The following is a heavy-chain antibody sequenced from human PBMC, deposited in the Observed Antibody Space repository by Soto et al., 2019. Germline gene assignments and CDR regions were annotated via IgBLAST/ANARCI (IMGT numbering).Heavy chain of an antibody. V-gene: IGHV1-46*01. CDR2: INPSDGST. J-gene: IGHJ4*02. CDR1: GYTFTSYY. Sequence: GASVKVSCKASGYTFTSYYIHWVRQAPGQGLEWMGIINPSDGSTSYAQKFQGRATMTRDTSTSTVYMELNSLRSEDTAVYYCARVWGSFCSGSSCYTDYWGPGALVTVSS. D-gene: IGHD2-2*01. CDR3: ARVWGSFCSGSSCYTDY.